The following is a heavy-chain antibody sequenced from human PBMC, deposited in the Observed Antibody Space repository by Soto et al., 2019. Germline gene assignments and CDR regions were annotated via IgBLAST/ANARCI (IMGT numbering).Heavy chain of an antibody. CDR3: ASMGDYGGNTAPFDY. CDR1: GGSISSGGYY. Sequence: PSETLSLTCTVSGGSISSGGYYWSWIRQHPGKGLEWIGYIYYSGSTYYNPSLKSRVTISVDTSKNQFSLKLSSVTAADTAVYYCASMGDYGGNTAPFDYWGQGTLVTVSS. D-gene: IGHD4-17*01. V-gene: IGHV4-31*03. J-gene: IGHJ4*02. CDR2: IYYSGST.